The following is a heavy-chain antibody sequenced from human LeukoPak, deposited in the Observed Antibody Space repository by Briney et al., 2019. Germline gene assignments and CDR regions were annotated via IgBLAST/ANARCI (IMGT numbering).Heavy chain of an antibody. V-gene: IGHV3-21*04. CDR3: ARSPHILTGENFDY. CDR1: GFTFSSYS. Sequence: GGSLRLSCAASGFTFSSYSMNWVRQAPGKGLEWVSSISSSSSYIYYADSVKGRFTISRDNAKNSLYLQMNSLRAEDTAVYYCARSPHILTGENFDYWGQGTLLTVSS. CDR2: ISSSSSYI. J-gene: IGHJ4*02. D-gene: IGHD3-9*01.